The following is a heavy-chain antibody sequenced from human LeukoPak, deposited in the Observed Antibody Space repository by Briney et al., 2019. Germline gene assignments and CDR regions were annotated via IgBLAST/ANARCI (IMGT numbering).Heavy chain of an antibody. J-gene: IGHJ4*02. CDR1: GGSFSGYY. CDR3: ARNRGSYKPTSYFGY. Sequence: PSETLSLTCAVYGGSFSGYYWSWIRQPPGKGLEWIGEINHSGSTNYNPSLKSRVTISVDTSKNQFSLKLSSVTAADTAVYYCARNRGSYKPTSYFGYWGQGTLVTVSS. V-gene: IGHV4-34*01. D-gene: IGHD1-26*01. CDR2: INHSGST.